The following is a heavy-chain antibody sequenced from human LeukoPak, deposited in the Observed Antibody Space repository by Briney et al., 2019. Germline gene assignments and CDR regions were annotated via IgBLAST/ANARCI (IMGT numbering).Heavy chain of an antibody. V-gene: IGHV1-69*13. Sequence: SVTVSCKASGGTFSSYAISWVRQAPGQGLEWMGGIIPIFGTANYAQKFQGRVTITADESTSTAYMELSSLRSEDTAVYYCARDRPGGNYDIFDYWGQGTLVTVSP. CDR2: IIPIFGTA. CDR1: GGTFSSYA. D-gene: IGHD3-9*01. CDR3: ARDRPGGNYDIFDY. J-gene: IGHJ4*02.